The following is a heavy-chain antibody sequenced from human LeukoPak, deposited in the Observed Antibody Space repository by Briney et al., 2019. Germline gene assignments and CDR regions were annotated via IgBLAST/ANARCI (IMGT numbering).Heavy chain of an antibody. D-gene: IGHD5-18*01. J-gene: IGHJ4*02. CDR2: INHSGST. Sequence: PSETLSLTCAVYGGSFSGYYWSWIRQPPGKGLEWIGEINHSGSTNYNPSLKSRVTISVDTSKNQFSLKLSSVTAADTAVYYCARGLKGYSYGYWHYWGQGTLVTVSS. CDR3: ARGLKGYSYGYWHY. V-gene: IGHV4-34*01. CDR1: GGSFSGYY.